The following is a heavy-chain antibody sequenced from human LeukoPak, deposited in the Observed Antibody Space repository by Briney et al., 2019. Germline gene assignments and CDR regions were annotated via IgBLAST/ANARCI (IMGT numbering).Heavy chain of an antibody. CDR3: ARVSPDSYFDY. CDR1: GFTFSSYT. D-gene: IGHD1-14*01. CDR2: ITTSDGNT. Sequence: AGGSLRLSCAASGFTFSSYTMSWVRQAPGKGLEWVSTITTSDGNTYYADSVKGRFTVSRDNSKNTLFLQMNSLRAEDTAVYYCARVSPDSYFDYWGQGTLVTVSS. J-gene: IGHJ4*02. V-gene: IGHV3-23*01.